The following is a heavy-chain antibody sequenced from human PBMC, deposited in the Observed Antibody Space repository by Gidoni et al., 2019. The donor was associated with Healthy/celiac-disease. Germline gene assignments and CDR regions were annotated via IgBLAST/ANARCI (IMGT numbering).Heavy chain of an antibody. CDR2: IIPIFGTA. J-gene: IGHJ5*02. CDR1: GGPFSSYA. Sequence: QVQLVQSGAEVKKPGSSVKVSCKASGGPFSSYAISWVRQAPGQGLEWMGGIIPIFGTANYAQKFQGRVTITADESTSTAYMELSSLRSEDTAVYYCARCRSSKPGGSGGDYGWFDPWGQGTLVTVSS. D-gene: IGHD6-13*01. V-gene: IGHV1-69*01. CDR3: ARCRSSKPGGSGGDYGWFDP.